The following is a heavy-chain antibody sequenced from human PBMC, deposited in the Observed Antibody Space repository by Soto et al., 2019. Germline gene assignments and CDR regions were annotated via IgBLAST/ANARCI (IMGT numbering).Heavy chain of an antibody. V-gene: IGHV3-74*01. CDR2: MGPDGSST. J-gene: IGHJ3*01. CDR3: AVDGDYDAFNF. CDR1: GISFSRYW. D-gene: IGHD4-17*01. Sequence: EVQVVESGGGLVQPGGSLRLSCAASGISFSRYWTHWVRQAPGKGLEWVSRMGPDGSSTSYADSVKGRFSISRDDAKNALSWQVNSLRADDTAVYYCAVDGDYDAFNFWGQGTVVTVSS.